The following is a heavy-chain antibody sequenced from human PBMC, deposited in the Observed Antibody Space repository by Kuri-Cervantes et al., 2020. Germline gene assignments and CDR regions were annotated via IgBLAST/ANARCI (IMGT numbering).Heavy chain of an antibody. CDR3: ARGRITMVQDQYWFDP. D-gene: IGHD3-10*01. CDR1: GGTFSSYA. Sequence: SVKVSCKASGGTFSSYAISWVRQAPGQGLEWMGGIIPIFGTANYAQKFQGRVTITADESTSTAYMELSSLGSEDTAVYYCARGRITMVQDQYWFDPWGQGTLVTVSS. V-gene: IGHV1-69*13. CDR2: IIPIFGTA. J-gene: IGHJ5*02.